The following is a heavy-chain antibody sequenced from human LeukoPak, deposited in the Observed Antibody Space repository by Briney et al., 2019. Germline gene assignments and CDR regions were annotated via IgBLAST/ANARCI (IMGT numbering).Heavy chain of an antibody. CDR1: GAYINNYQ. D-gene: IGHD2-21*02. Sequence: SETLSLTCSVSGAYINNYQWSWIRQPAGKGLEWIGRLMTNGGINYNPSLKSRVTMSLDTPRNQFSLKLSSVTAADTAIYYCTTDQRDSRMDVWGKGTTVTVSS. CDR2: LMTNGGI. V-gene: IGHV4-4*07. CDR3: TTDQRDSRMDV. J-gene: IGHJ6*04.